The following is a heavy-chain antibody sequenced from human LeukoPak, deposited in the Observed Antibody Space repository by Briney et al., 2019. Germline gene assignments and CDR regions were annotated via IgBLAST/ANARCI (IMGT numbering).Heavy chain of an antibody. CDR3: ARDRGSGSYYDDAFDI. CDR1: GSTFSSYA. CDR2: IIPIFGTA. D-gene: IGHD3-10*01. V-gene: IGHV1-69*06. Sequence: ASVKVSCKASGSTFSSYAISWVRQAPGQGLEWMGGIIPIFGTANYAQKFQGRVTITADKSTSTAYMELSSLRSEDTAVYYCARDRGSGSYYDDAFDIWGQGTMVTVSS. J-gene: IGHJ3*02.